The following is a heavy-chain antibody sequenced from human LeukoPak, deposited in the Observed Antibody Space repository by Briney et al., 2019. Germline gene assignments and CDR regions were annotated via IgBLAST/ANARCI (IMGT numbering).Heavy chain of an antibody. CDR3: ARDGTITIFGVVMYYYYYYMDV. Sequence: ASVKVSCKASGYTFTSYYMHWVRQAPGQGLEWMGIINPSGGSTSYAQKFQGRVTMTRDTSTSTVYMELSSLRSEDTAVYYCARDGTITIFGVVMYYYYYYMDVWGKGTTVTVSS. CDR1: GYTFTSYY. D-gene: IGHD3-3*01. V-gene: IGHV1-46*01. J-gene: IGHJ6*03. CDR2: INPSGGST.